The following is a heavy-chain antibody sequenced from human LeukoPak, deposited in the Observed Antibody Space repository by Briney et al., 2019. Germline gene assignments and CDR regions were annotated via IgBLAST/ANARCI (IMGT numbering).Heavy chain of an antibody. Sequence: PGGSLRLSCAASGFTFSSYSMNWVRQAPGKGLEWVSSISSSSNYIYHADSVKGRFTISRDNAKNSLYLQMSSLRAEDTAVYYCAKDLGSGWYWFLDYWGQGTLVTVSS. CDR2: ISSSSNYI. D-gene: IGHD6-19*01. CDR3: AKDLGSGWYWFLDY. V-gene: IGHV3-21*04. J-gene: IGHJ4*02. CDR1: GFTFSSYS.